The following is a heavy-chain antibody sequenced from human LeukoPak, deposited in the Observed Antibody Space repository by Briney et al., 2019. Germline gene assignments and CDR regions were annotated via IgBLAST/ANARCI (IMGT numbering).Heavy chain of an antibody. D-gene: IGHD5-24*01. Sequence: GASVKVSCKTSGNSFTGYYIHWVRQAPGQGLEWMGWINPNTGNTNYGQKFQVRVSMTRDTSINTAYMELSSLKSDDAAVYYCASTFAMADEFFQHWGQGTLLTVSS. CDR2: INPNTGNT. CDR3: ASTFAMADEFFQH. V-gene: IGHV1-2*02. J-gene: IGHJ1*01. CDR1: GNSFTGYY.